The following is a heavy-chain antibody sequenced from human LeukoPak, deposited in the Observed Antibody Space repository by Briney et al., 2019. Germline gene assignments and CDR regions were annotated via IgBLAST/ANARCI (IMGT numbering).Heavy chain of an antibody. CDR3: ARGGLEPVDY. Sequence: AGGSLRLSCAVSGFTFSKYWMQWVRQGTGKELVWVSRINEDGTTTSYADSVKGRFTISRDNAKNTLYLQMDGLRAEDTAVYYCARGGLEPVDYWGQGTLVTVSS. CDR1: GFTFSKYW. V-gene: IGHV3-74*01. CDR2: INEDGTTT. D-gene: IGHD1-14*01. J-gene: IGHJ4*02.